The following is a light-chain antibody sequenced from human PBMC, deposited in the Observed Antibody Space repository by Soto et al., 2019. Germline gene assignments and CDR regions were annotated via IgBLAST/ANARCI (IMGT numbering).Light chain of an antibody. Sequence: AIQMTQSPSSLSASVGDRVTITCRASQGIRNDLGWYQQKPGKAPKLLIYGSSSLESGVPSRFSGSGSGTDFTLTISSLQPEDFATYYCLQDYNYPYTFGQGTKLEIK. J-gene: IGKJ2*01. V-gene: IGKV1-6*01. CDR3: LQDYNYPYT. CDR2: GSS. CDR1: QGIRND.